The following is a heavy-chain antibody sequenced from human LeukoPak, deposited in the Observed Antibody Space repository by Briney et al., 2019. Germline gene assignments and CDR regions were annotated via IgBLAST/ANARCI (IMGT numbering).Heavy chain of an antibody. CDR1: GGSLSSGGYY. D-gene: IGHD4-17*01. J-gene: IGHJ4*02. CDR3: ARDSPSVTSNPQ. CDR2: IYYSGNT. V-gene: IGHV4-31*03. Sequence: SQTLSLTCTVAGGSLSSGGYYWSWIRQHPGKGLEWIGCIYYSGNTYYNPSLKSRVTISIDTSRNQFSLNLTSVTAADTAVYYCARDSPSVTSNPQWGQGTLVTVSS.